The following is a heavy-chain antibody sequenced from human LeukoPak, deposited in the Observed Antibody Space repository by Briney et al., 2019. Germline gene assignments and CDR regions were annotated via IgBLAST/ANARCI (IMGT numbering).Heavy chain of an antibody. Sequence: SGPALVKPTQTLTLTCTFSGYSLSTSGMCVSWIRQPPGKALEWLARIDWDDDKYYSTSLKTRLTISKDTSKNQVVLTMTNMDPVDTATYYCARILYYYDSSGYLIDYWGQGTLVTVSS. J-gene: IGHJ4*02. CDR2: IDWDDDK. V-gene: IGHV2-70*11. CDR3: ARILYYYDSSGYLIDY. D-gene: IGHD3-22*01. CDR1: GYSLSTSGMC.